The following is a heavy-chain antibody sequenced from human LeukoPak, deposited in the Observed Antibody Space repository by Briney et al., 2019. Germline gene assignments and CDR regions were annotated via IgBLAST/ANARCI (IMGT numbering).Heavy chain of an antibody. V-gene: IGHV3-66*01. J-gene: IGHJ4*02. D-gene: IGHD3-16*02. CDR1: GFAVSSNH. CDR3: ARDHGRRLRLGELSFFDY. CDR2: ISDSGTT. Sequence: GGSLRLSCAASGFAVSSNHMTWVRQAPGKGLEWVSVISDSGTTYYADSVKGRVTISRDNSKNTIYLQMNSLRAEDTAVYYCARDHGRRLRLGELSFFDYWGQGTLVTVSS.